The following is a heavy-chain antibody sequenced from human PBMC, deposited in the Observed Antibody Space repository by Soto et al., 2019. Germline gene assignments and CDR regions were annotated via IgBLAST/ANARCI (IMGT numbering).Heavy chain of an antibody. J-gene: IGHJ4*02. CDR1: GFTFSSYG. CDR2: IWYDGSNK. D-gene: IGHD2-15*01. Sequence: GGSLRLSCAASGFTFSSYGMHWVRQAPGKGLEWVAVIWYDGSNKYYADSVKGRFTISRDNSKNTLYLQMNSLRAEDTAVYYCARGFGGGWVYFDYWGQGTLVTVSS. V-gene: IGHV3-33*01. CDR3: ARGFGGGWVYFDY.